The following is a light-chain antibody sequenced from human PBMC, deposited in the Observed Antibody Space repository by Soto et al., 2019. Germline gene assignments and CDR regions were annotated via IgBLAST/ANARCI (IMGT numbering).Light chain of an antibody. CDR2: GAS. J-gene: IGKJ1*01. CDR1: QSVSSNY. Sequence: EVVLTPSPGTLSLSPGERATLSCRASQSVSSNYLAWYQQRPGQAPRLLIYGASSRATGIPDRFSGSGSGTDFTLTISRLEPEDSAVYFCQHYSSQTFGQGTKVDIK. CDR3: QHYSSQT. V-gene: IGKV3-20*01.